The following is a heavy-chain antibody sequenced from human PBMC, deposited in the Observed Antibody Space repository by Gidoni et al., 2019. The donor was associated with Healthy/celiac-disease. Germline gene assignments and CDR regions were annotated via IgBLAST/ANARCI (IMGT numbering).Heavy chain of an antibody. J-gene: IGHJ4*02. CDR2: ISSNGGST. CDR1: GFTFSSYA. Sequence: EVQLVESGGGLVQPGGSLRLSCSASGFTFSSYAMHWVRQAPGKGLEYVSAISSNGGSTYYADSVKGRFTISRDNSKNTLYLQMSSLRAEDTAVYYCVKPSVWVLYSSGWYLDYWGQGTLVTVSS. CDR3: VKPSVWVLYSSGWYLDY. D-gene: IGHD6-19*01. V-gene: IGHV3-64D*08.